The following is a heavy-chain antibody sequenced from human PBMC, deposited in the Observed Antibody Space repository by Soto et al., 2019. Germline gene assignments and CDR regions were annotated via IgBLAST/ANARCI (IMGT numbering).Heavy chain of an antibody. CDR2: LLRSGSSA. CDR1: GFTFRNYA. Sequence: GGSLRLSCAASGFTFRNYAMTWARQAPGKGLEWVSSLLRSGSSAYYADSVRGRLTISSDTSANSLYLQMDNLRAEDTAIYYCAKDAISGDGIWLMDSWGQGTVVTVYS. J-gene: IGHJ5*02. CDR3: AKDAISGDGIWLMDS. V-gene: IGHV3-23*01. D-gene: IGHD4-17*01.